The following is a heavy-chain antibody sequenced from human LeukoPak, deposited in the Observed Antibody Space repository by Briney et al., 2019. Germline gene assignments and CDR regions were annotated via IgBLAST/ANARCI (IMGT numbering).Heavy chain of an antibody. D-gene: IGHD6-19*01. CDR2: IIPILGIA. J-gene: IGHJ4*02. CDR3: ARDWAGYSSGWYVGYFDY. V-gene: IGHV1-69*04. Sequence: GASVKVSCKASGGTFSSYAISWVRQAPGQGLEWMGRIIPILGIANYAQKFQGRVTITADKSTSTAYMELSSLRSGDTAVYYCARDWAGYSSGWYVGYFDYWGQGTLVTVSS. CDR1: GGTFSSYA.